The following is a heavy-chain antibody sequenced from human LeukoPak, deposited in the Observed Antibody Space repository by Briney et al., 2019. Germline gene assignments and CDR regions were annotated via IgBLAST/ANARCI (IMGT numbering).Heavy chain of an antibody. J-gene: IGHJ4*02. CDR2: ISGSGDAT. Sequence: GGSLRLSCAVSGFMFSQHTMSWVRQAPGKRLEWVSSISGSGDATRYADSVMGRFTISRDYAKNTLSLQMNSLRAEDTAVYYCAKSDCASDGCKLLNYWGQGTLVTASS. D-gene: IGHD3-10*01. V-gene: IGHV3-23*01. CDR1: GFMFSQHT. CDR3: AKSDCASDGCKLLNY.